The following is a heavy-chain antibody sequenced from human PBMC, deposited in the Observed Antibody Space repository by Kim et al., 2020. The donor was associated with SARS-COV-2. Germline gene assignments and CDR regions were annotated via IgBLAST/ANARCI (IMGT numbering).Heavy chain of an antibody. V-gene: IGHV3-23*01. CDR3: AKGLGAAVPTTRYFDY. Sequence: GGSLRLSCAASGFTFSNYAMSWVRQAPGRGLEWVSTLSDGGAATYYADSVKGRFTISRDNSKNILYLQMNSLRADDTALYYCAKGLGAAVPTTRYFDYWG. CDR2: LSDGGAAT. J-gene: IGHJ4*01. CDR1: GFTFSNYA. D-gene: IGHD1-26*01.